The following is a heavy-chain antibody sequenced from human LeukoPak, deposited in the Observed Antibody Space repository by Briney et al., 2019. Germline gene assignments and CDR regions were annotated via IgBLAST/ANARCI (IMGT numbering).Heavy chain of an antibody. CDR2: ITISGSTT. CDR1: GFTFSGYY. Sequence: PGGSLRLSCAASGFTFSGYYMSWIRQAPGKGLEWVSYITISGSTTYYADSVKGRFTISRDNAKNSLYLQMNSLRAEDTAVYYCAELGITMIGGVWGKGTTVTISS. J-gene: IGHJ6*04. CDR3: AELGITMIGGV. V-gene: IGHV3-11*04. D-gene: IGHD3-10*02.